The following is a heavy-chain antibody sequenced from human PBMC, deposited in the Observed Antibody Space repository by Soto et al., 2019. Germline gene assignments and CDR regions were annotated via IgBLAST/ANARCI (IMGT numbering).Heavy chain of an antibody. V-gene: IGHV3-48*02. CDR1: GFTFSSYA. CDR2: ITSRSSTI. J-gene: IGHJ4*02. Sequence: GGSLRLSCVASGFTFSSYAMNWVRQAPGKGLEWVSYITSRSSTIYYADSVEGRFTISRDNAKNSLYLQMNSLRDEDTAVYFCARVRGQLVTNDYWGQGTLVTVSS. CDR3: ARVRGQLVTNDY. D-gene: IGHD6-6*01.